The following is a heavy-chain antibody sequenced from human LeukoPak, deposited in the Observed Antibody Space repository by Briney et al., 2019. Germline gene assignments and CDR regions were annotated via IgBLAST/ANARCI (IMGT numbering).Heavy chain of an antibody. CDR3: ASNWGGDEYYFDY. D-gene: IGHD7-27*01. J-gene: IGHJ4*02. Sequence: SETLSLTCTVSGDSITSSSYYWGWIRQPPGKGLEWIGSIYYSGSTYYNPSLKSRVTMSVDTSKNQFSLKLSSVTAADTAVYYCASNWGGDEYYFDYWGQGSLVTVSS. V-gene: IGHV4-39*01. CDR2: IYYSGST. CDR1: GDSITSSSYY.